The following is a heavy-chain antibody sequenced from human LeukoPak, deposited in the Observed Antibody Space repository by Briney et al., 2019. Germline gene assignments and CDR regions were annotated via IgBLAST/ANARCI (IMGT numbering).Heavy chain of an antibody. CDR1: GVSFSGYY. CDR3: ARDPPGYSGYDLGPDY. CDR2: INHSGST. J-gene: IGHJ4*02. D-gene: IGHD5-12*01. Sequence: SETLSLTCAVYGVSFSGYYWSWIRQPPGKGLEWIGEINHSGSTNYNPSLKSRVTISVDTSKNQFSLNLSSVTAADTAVYYCARDPPGYSGYDLGPDYWGQGTLVTVSS. V-gene: IGHV4-34*01.